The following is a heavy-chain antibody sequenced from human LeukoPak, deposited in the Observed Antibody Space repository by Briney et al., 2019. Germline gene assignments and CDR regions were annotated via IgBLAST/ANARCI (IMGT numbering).Heavy chain of an antibody. J-gene: IGHJ4*02. CDR3: ARDSYGDYAVDY. V-gene: IGHV1-46*01. CDR2: INPSGGST. D-gene: IGHD4-17*01. Sequence: ASVKVSCKASGYTFTSYYMHWVRQAPGQGLEWMGIINPSGGSTSYAQKFQGRVTMTRDASTSTVYMELSSLRSEDTAVYYCARDSYGDYAVDYWGQGTLVTVSS. CDR1: GYTFTSYY.